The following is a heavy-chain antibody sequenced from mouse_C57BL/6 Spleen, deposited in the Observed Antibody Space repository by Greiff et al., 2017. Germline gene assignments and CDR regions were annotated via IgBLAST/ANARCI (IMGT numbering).Heavy chain of an antibody. V-gene: IGHV5-17*01. Sequence: EVQLVESGGGLVKPGGSLKLSCAASGFTFSDYGMHWVRQAPEKGLEWVAYISSGSSTIYYADTVKGRFTISRDNAKNTLFLQMTSLRSEDTAMYYCARFGLAYWGKGTLVTVSA. J-gene: IGHJ3*01. CDR2: ISSGSSTI. CDR1: GFTFSDYG. CDR3: ARFGLAY.